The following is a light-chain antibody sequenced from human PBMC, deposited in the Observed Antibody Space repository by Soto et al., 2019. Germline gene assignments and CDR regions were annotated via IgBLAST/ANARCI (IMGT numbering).Light chain of an antibody. CDR3: CSYAGFYTVV. V-gene: IGLV2-11*01. CDR2: DVN. Sequence: QSALTQPRSVSGSPGQSVTISCTGTSSDVGNYNYVSWYQQHPGKAPKLMIYDVNKRPSGVPDRFSGSKSGNTASLTISGLQAEDEADYSCCSYAGFYTVVFGGGTKVTVL. CDR1: SSDVGNYNY. J-gene: IGLJ2*01.